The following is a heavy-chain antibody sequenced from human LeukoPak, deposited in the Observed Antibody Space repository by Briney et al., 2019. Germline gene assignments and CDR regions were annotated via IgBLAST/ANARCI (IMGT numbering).Heavy chain of an antibody. J-gene: IGHJ5*02. CDR1: GFTFSSYS. CDR2: ISSSSSTI. CDR3: AKDQNGRRFDP. V-gene: IGHV3-48*01. Sequence: GGSLRLSCAASGFTFSSYSMNWVRQAPGKGLEWVSYISSSSSTIYYADSVKGRFTVSRDNSRNTLYPQMNSLRTEDTAIYYCAKDQNGRRFDPWGQGTLVTVSS.